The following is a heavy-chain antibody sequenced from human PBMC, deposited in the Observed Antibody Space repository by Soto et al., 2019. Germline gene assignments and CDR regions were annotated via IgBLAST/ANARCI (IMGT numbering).Heavy chain of an antibody. CDR2: IYTSGST. V-gene: IGHV4-4*07. J-gene: IGHJ5*02. CDR3: ARVVRFCSSPSCRGRNWFDP. D-gene: IGHD2-2*01. Sequence: WETLSLTCTVSGGSISSYYWSWIRQPAGKGLEWIGRIYTSGSTNYNPSLKSRVTMSVDTSKNQFSLKLSSVTAADTAVYHCARVVRFCSSPSCRGRNWFDPWGQGTLVTVSS. CDR1: GGSISSYY.